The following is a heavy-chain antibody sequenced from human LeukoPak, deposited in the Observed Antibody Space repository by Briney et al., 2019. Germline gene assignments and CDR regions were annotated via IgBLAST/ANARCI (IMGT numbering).Heavy chain of an antibody. Sequence: ASVKVSCKASGYTYNTYSITWVRQAPGQGLEWMGWISAYNGNTNYAQKFQGRVTMTTDTSTTTAYMELRSLKSDDTAMYYCARDSAGVHRWFDPWGQGTLLTVSS. CDR3: ARDSAGVHRWFDP. CDR1: GYTYNTYS. J-gene: IGHJ5*02. CDR2: ISAYNGNT. V-gene: IGHV1-18*01. D-gene: IGHD3-3*01.